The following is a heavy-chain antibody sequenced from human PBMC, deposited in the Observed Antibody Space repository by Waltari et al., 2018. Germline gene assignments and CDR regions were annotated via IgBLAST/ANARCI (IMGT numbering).Heavy chain of an antibody. D-gene: IGHD7-27*01. CDR3: VSGGWGFYCDY. J-gene: IGHJ4*02. Sequence: EVQLVESGGGLVKPGGALRLSCGASGFSFRSYSMNWVRQAPGKGVEWVSSISSSSTYIHYADTVKRRFPISRDKAENSLYLQMNSLGVEDTAVYYCVSGGWGFYCDYWGQGTVVTVSS. V-gene: IGHV3-21*01. CDR1: GFSFRSYS. CDR2: ISSSSTYI.